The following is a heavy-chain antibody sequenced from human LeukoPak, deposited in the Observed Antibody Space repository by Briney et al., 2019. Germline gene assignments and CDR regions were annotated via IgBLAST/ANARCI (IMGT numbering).Heavy chain of an antibody. CDR1: GYTFTSYH. Sequence: GASVKVSCKASGYTFTSYHMHWVRQAPGQGLEWMGWINPNSGGTNYAQKLQGRVTMTTDTSTSTAYMELRSLRSDDTAVYYCARGPSFHRGVGTFDVWGQGTMVTVSS. CDR2: INPNSGGT. D-gene: IGHD3-10*01. V-gene: IGHV1-2*02. CDR3: ARGPSFHRGVGTFDV. J-gene: IGHJ3*01.